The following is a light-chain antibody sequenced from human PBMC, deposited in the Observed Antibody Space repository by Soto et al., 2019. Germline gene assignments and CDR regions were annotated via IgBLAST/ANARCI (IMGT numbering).Light chain of an antibody. CDR3: TSYTSTIPYV. V-gene: IGLV2-14*01. CDR2: EVS. CDR1: SNDVGGCNY. Sequence: QSALTQPASVSGSPGQSITISCTGSSNDVGGCNYVSWYQQHPGQAPKLIIYEVSDRPSGVSPRFSGSKSGNTASLTISGLQVEDEADYFCTSYTSTIPYVFGSGTKLTVL. J-gene: IGLJ1*01.